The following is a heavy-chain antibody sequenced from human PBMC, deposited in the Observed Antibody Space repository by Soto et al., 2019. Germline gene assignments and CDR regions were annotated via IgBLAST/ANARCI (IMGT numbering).Heavy chain of an antibody. J-gene: IGHJ4*02. Sequence: PSETLSLTCTVSGGSISSSSYYWGWIRQPPGKGLEWIGSIYYSGSTYYNPSLKSRVTISVDTSKNQFSLKLSSVTAADTAVYYCASLSYYYDSSGYLLDYWGQGTLVTVSS. D-gene: IGHD3-22*01. CDR2: IYYSGST. V-gene: IGHV4-39*01. CDR1: GGSISSSSYY. CDR3: ASLSYYYDSSGYLLDY.